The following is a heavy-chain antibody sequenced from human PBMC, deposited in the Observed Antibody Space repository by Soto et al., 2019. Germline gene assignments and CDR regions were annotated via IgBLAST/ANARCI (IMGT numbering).Heavy chain of an antibody. CDR1: GFTFSSYA. CDR2: ISYDGSNK. CDR3: ARVGYDFCFDY. V-gene: IGHV3-30-3*01. J-gene: IGHJ4*02. D-gene: IGHD3-3*01. Sequence: QVQLVESGGGVVQPGRSLRLSCAASGFTFSSYAMHWVRQAPGKGLEWVAVISYDGSNKYYADSVKGRFTISRDNSKNTLYLQMNSLRAEDTAVYYCARVGYDFCFDYWGQGPRVTVSS.